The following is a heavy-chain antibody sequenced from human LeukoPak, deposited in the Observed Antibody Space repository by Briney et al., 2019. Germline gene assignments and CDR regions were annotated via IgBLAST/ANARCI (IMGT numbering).Heavy chain of an antibody. J-gene: IGHJ4*02. D-gene: IGHD3-10*01. CDR1: GYTFTSYG. CDR2: ISAYNGNT. CDR3: ARLGITMVRGVIITSVSFDY. Sequence: GASVKVSCKASGYTFTSYGISWVRQAPGQGLEWMGWISAYNGNTNYAQKLQGRVTMTTDTSTSTAYMELRSPRSDDTAVHYCARLGITMVRGVIITSVSFDYWGQGTLVTVSS. V-gene: IGHV1-18*01.